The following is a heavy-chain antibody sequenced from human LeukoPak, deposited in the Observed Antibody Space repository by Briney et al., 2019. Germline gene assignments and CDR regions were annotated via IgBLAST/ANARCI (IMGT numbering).Heavy chain of an antibody. Sequence: PSETLSLTRAVYGGPFRGFFWSWIRQAPGKGLEWIGEISHSGSSNYNPSLKSRITISVATSKHQVSLRLHSVTAADTGVYYWARGIFYGRWHQYIWFGLWGQATLVTVCS. CDR1: GGPFRGFF. J-gene: IGHJ5*02. CDR2: ISHSGSS. V-gene: IGHV4-34*01. CDR3: ARGIFYGRWHQYIWFGL. D-gene: IGHD4-17*01.